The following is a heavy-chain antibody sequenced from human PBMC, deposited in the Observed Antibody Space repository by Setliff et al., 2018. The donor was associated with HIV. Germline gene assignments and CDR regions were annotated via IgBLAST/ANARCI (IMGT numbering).Heavy chain of an antibody. Sequence: SETLSLTCTVSGGSISVHYWSWLRQPPGKGLEWIGYMYASGSTDYNPSLKSQVTISVDRFRNQFSLQLRSVTAADTAVYYCARGPSGTYYREFDFWGQGTLVTVSS. V-gene: IGHV4-59*11. CDR2: MYASGST. J-gene: IGHJ4*02. CDR3: ARGPSGTYYREFDF. CDR1: GGSISVHY. D-gene: IGHD1-26*01.